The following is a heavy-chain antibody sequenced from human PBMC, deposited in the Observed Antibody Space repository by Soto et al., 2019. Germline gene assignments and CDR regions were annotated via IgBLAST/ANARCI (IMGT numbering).Heavy chain of an antibody. CDR2: IYYSGST. D-gene: IGHD3-10*01. J-gene: IGHJ5*02. V-gene: IGHV4-31*03. CDR3: ARDWTMVRGVIGWFDP. CDR1: GGSISSGGYY. Sequence: QVQLQESGPGLVKPSQTLSLTCTVSGGSISSGGYYWSWIRQHPGKGLEWIGYIYYSGSTYYNPSLKSRVTISVDTSKNQFSLKLSSVTAADTAVYYCARDWTMVRGVIGWFDPWGQGTLVTVSS.